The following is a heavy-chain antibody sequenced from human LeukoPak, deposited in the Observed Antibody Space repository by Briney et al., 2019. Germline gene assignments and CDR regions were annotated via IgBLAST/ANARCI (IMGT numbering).Heavy chain of an antibody. CDR1: GFTFSSYS. D-gene: IGHD3-10*01. Sequence: GGSLRLSCAASGFTFSSYSMNWVRQAPGKGLEWVSSISSSSSYIYYADSVKGRFTISRDNAKNSLYLQMNSLRAEDTAVYYCARGRSYFGSGPAEYFQHWGQGTLVTVSS. CDR2: ISSSSSYI. CDR3: ARGRSYFGSGPAEYFQH. V-gene: IGHV3-21*01. J-gene: IGHJ1*01.